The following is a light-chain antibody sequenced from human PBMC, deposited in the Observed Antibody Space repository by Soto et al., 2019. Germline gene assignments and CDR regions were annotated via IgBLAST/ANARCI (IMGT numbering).Light chain of an antibody. CDR1: QSISSF. V-gene: IGKV3-11*01. J-gene: IGKJ5*01. Sequence: EIVLTQSPPTLSLSPRERATLSCRASQSISSFLAWYQQRPGQAPRLLISDGSNRATGIPARFSGSGSGTDFTLTITSLEPEDFAVYYCQQHYNWPRITFGQGTRLEIK. CDR3: QQHYNWPRIT. CDR2: DGS.